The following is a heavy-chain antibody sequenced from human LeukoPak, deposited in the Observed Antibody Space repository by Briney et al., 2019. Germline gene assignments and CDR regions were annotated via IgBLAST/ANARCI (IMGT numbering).Heavy chain of an antibody. J-gene: IGHJ4*02. Sequence: GRSLRLSCAASAFTFSSYEMNWVRPAPGKGLGWVSYISTSVSTIYYTDSVKGRFTTSRDNAKTSLYLQMNSLRAEDTAVYYCARTHQSQNYYGSGSYARYFDYWGQGTLVTVSS. D-gene: IGHD3-10*01. CDR3: ARTHQSQNYYGSGSYARYFDY. CDR2: ISTSVSTI. CDR1: AFTFSSYE. V-gene: IGHV3-48*03.